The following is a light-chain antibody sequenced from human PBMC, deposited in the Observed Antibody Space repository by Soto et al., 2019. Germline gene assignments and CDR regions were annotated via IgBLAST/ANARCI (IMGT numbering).Light chain of an antibody. CDR1: QNINNW. Sequence: DFQMTQSPSTLSASVGDRVTITCRASQNINNWVAWYQQKPGKAPKCLIYEASTLQRGVPSRFSGSGFGTEFSLTIRRLQPDDFGSYYCHPPRTFGQGTKVEIK. V-gene: IGKV1-5*01. J-gene: IGKJ1*01. CDR2: EAS. CDR3: HPPRT.